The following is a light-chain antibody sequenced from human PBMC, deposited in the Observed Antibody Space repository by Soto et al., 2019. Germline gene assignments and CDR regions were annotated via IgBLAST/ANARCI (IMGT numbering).Light chain of an antibody. Sequence: EIVLIQSPATLSLSPGARAPLSCRASQSVSSNLAWYQQNPGQAPRLLIFDASNRATGIPDRFSGSGSGTGFTLTISSLEPEDFALYYCQQYGTTPWTFGQGTKV. CDR1: QSVSSN. J-gene: IGKJ1*01. CDR2: DAS. CDR3: QQYGTTPWT. V-gene: IGKV3D-11*03.